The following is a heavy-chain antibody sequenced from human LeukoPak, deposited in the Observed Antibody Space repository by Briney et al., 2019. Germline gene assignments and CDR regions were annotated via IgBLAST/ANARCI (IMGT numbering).Heavy chain of an antibody. D-gene: IGHD2-15*01. CDR1: GFTLSSYW. CDR2: IKSDGSST. Sequence: GGSLRLSCAASGFTLSSYWMHWVRQAPGKGRVWVALIKSDGSSTNYADSVKGRFTISRDNAKNTLYLQMNSLRAEDTAVYYCARDKGYSSDYWGQGTLVTVSS. CDR3: ARDKGYSSDY. V-gene: IGHV3-74*01. J-gene: IGHJ4*02.